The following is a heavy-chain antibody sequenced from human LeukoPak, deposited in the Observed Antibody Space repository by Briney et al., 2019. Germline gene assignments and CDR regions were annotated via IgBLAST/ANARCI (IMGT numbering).Heavy chain of an antibody. CDR2: IYYSGST. CDR1: GGSISSYY. D-gene: IGHD3-16*01. Sequence: SETLSLTCTVSGGSISSYYWSWIRQPPGKGLEWIGYIYYSGSTNYNPSHKSRVTISVDTSKNQFSLKLSSVTAADTAVYYCARSRGGIPYYYYMDVWGKGTTVTVSS. V-gene: IGHV4-59*01. J-gene: IGHJ6*03. CDR3: ARSRGGIPYYYYMDV.